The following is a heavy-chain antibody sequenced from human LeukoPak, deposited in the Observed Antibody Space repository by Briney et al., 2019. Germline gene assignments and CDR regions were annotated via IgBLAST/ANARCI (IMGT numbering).Heavy chain of an antibody. D-gene: IGHD3-9*01. CDR2: IIPIFGTA. Sequence: SVKVSCKASGGTFSSYAISWVRQAPGQGLEWMGGIIPIFGTANYAQKFQGRVTITADKSTSTAYMELSSLRSEDTAVYYCARMDFDWSAEEDILNWFDPWGQGTLVTVSS. V-gene: IGHV1-69*06. CDR3: ARMDFDWSAEEDILNWFDP. J-gene: IGHJ5*02. CDR1: GGTFSSYA.